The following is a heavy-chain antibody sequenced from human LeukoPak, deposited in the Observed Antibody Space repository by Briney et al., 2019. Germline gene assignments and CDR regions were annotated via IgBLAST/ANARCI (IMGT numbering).Heavy chain of an antibody. CDR1: GGSISSYY. CDR2: IYYSGST. V-gene: IGHV4-59*12. Sequence: SETLSLTCTVSGGSISSYYWSWIRQPPGKGLEWIGYIYYSGSTNYNPSLKSRVTISVDRSKNQFSLKLSSVTAADTAVYYCARSGRGSGDGYFDYWGQGTLVTVSS. CDR3: ARSGRGSGDGYFDY. J-gene: IGHJ4*02. D-gene: IGHD3-10*01.